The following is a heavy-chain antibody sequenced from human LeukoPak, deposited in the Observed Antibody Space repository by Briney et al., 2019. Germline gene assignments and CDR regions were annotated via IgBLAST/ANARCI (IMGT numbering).Heavy chain of an antibody. D-gene: IGHD3-10*01. V-gene: IGHV4-39*07. CDR1: GGSISSSSYY. J-gene: IGHJ3*02. Sequence: PSETLSLTCTVSGGSISSSSYYWGWIRQPPGKGLEWIGSIYYSGSTYYNPSLKSRVTISVDTSKNQFSLKLSSVTAADTAVYYCARAHYYGSGSWNFGAFDIWGQGTMVTVSS. CDR3: ARAHYYGSGSWNFGAFDI. CDR2: IYYSGST.